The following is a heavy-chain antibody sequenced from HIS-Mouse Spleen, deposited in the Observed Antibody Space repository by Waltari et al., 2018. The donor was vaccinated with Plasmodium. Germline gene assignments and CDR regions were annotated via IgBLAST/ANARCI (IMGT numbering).Heavy chain of an antibody. Sequence: EVQLVESGGGLIQPGGSLSLSCEAPGFPASGHYMSGVRQAQGKGLEWVSVIYSGGSTYYADSVKGRFTISRDNSKNTLYLQMNSLRAEDTAVYYCARGMKSSSSAFDIWGQGTMVTVSS. CDR2: IYSGGST. D-gene: IGHD6-6*01. CDR3: ARGMKSSSSAFDI. CDR1: GFPASGHY. J-gene: IGHJ3*02. V-gene: IGHV3-53*01.